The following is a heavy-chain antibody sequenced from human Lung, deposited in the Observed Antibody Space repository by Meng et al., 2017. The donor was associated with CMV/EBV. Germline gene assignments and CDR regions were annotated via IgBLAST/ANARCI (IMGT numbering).Heavy chain of an antibody. D-gene: IGHD6-13*01. CDR2: ISAYNGNT. CDR1: GYTFTSYG. V-gene: IGHV1-18*01. J-gene: IGHJ5*02. CDR3: AASSSSWYQNWFDP. Sequence: VPLVQSGAEVKKAGASVKVSCKASGYTFTSYGISWVRQAPGQGLEWMGWISAYNGNTNYAQKLQGRVTMTTDTSTSTAYMELRSLRSDDTAVYYCAASSSSWYQNWFDPWGQGTLVTVSS.